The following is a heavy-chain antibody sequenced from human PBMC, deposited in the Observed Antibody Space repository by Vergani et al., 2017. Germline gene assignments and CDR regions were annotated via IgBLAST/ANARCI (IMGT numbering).Heavy chain of an antibody. D-gene: IGHD6-13*01. V-gene: IGHV3-7*03. CDR2: IKQDGSEK. CDR3: ARGGYSSSWYYYYYMDV. Sequence: EEQLVESGGGLVQPGGSLRLSCAASGFTFSSYWMSWVRQAPGKGLEWVANIKQDGSEKYYVDSVKGRFTISRDNAKNSLYLQMNSLRAEDTAVYYCARGGYSSSWYYYYYMDVWGKGTTVTVSS. J-gene: IGHJ6*03. CDR1: GFTFSSYW.